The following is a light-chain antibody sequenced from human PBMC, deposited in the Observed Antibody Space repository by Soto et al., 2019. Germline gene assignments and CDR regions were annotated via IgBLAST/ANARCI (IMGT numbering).Light chain of an antibody. V-gene: IGKV3-11*01. Sequence: EIVLTQSPATLSLSPGERATLSCRASQSVSSYLAWYQQKPGQAPGLLIYDASNRATGIPARFSGSGSGTDFTLTISSLEPEDFAVYYCQQRSNWLITFGQGTRLEIK. CDR3: QQRSNWLIT. J-gene: IGKJ5*01. CDR2: DAS. CDR1: QSVSSY.